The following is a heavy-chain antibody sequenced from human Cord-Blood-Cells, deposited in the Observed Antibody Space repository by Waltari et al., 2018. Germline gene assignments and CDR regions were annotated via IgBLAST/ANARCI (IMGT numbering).Heavy chain of an antibody. Sequence: QVQLVQSGAEVKKPGSSVKVACNASGGTFSRCAISRVRQAPGQGLEWMGRIIPILGIANYAQKFQGRVTITADKSTSTAYMELSSLRSEDTAVYYCARGSDWGTNWGQGTLVTVSS. V-gene: IGHV1-69*09. J-gene: IGHJ4*02. CDR2: IIPILGIA. CDR3: ARGSDWGTN. CDR1: GGTFSRCA. D-gene: IGHD7-27*01.